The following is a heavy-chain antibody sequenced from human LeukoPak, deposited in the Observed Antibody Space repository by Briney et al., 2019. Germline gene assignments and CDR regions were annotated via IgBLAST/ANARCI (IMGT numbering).Heavy chain of an antibody. CDR1: GFTFSSYS. J-gene: IGHJ6*03. V-gene: IGHV3-21*01. Sequence: GGSLRLSCAASGFTFSSYSMNWVRQAPGKGLEWVSSISSSSSYIYYADSVKGRFTISRDNAKNSLYLQMNSLRAEDTAVYYCAGVHYDFWSGYYGRMDVWGKGTTVTVSS. D-gene: IGHD3-3*01. CDR2: ISSSSSYI. CDR3: AGVHYDFWSGYYGRMDV.